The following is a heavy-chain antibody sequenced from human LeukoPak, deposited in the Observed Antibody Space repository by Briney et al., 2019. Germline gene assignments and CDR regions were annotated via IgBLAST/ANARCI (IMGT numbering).Heavy chain of an antibody. CDR2: IYSGGST. J-gene: IGHJ6*02. Sequence: GGSLRLSCAASGFTVSSNYMSWVRQAPGKGLEWVSVIYSGGSTYYADSVKGRFTISRDDSNTLFLQMNSLRAEDTAVDYCARDKTQGYGMDVWGQGTTVIVSS. CDR1: GFTVSSNY. V-gene: IGHV3-53*01. CDR3: ARDKTQGYGMDV.